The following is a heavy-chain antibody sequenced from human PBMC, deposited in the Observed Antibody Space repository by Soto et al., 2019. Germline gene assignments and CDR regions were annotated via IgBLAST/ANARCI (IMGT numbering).Heavy chain of an antibody. Sequence: QVQLVESGGGVVQPGTSLRLSCAASGFIFSTYGMHWVRQAPGKGLEWVAVISYDGSNKYYADSVKGRFTISRDNSKNTLYLQMNSLRAEDTAVYYCANRHSRGWYYFDYWGQGTLVTVSS. J-gene: IGHJ4*02. D-gene: IGHD6-19*01. CDR2: ISYDGSNK. V-gene: IGHV3-30*18. CDR1: GFIFSTYG. CDR3: ANRHSRGWYYFDY.